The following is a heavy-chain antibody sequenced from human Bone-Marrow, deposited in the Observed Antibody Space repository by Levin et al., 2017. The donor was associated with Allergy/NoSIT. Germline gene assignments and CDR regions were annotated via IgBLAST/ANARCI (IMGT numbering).Heavy chain of an antibody. J-gene: IGHJ4*02. CDR1: GFTFRNTW. CDR2: ISATTDGGAP. CDR3: NTEWGY. Sequence: SCATSGFTFRNTWMSWIRRAPGKGLQWVGRISATTDGGAPEYAAAVRGRSFISRDDSSDTVYLEINSLKIEDTAIYYCNTEWGYWGQGSLVSVSS. D-gene: IGHD1-26*01. V-gene: IGHV3-15*01.